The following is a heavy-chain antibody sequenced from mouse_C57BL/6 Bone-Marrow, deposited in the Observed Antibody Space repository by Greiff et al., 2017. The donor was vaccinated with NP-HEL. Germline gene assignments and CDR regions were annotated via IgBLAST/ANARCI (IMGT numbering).Heavy chain of an antibody. J-gene: IGHJ2*01. CDR1: GYSITSGYY. CDR3: AREGTVRRS. V-gene: IGHV3-6*01. D-gene: IGHD1-1*01. CDR2: ISYDGSN. Sequence: EVKLMESGPGLVKPSQSLSLTCSVTGYSITSGYYWNWIRQFPGNKLEWMGYISYDGSNNYNPSLKNRISITRDTSKNQFFLKLNSVTTEDTATYYCAREGTVRRSWSQGTTLTVSS.